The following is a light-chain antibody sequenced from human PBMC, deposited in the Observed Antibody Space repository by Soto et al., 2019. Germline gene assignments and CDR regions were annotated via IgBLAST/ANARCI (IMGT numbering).Light chain of an antibody. Sequence: QSALTQPASVSGSPGQSITISCTGTSSDVGSYNLVSWYQQHPGKAPKLTIYEVSKRPSGVSNRFSGSKSGNTASLTISGLQAEDEADYYCCSYAGSSFYVFGTGTKLTVL. V-gene: IGLV2-23*02. CDR3: CSYAGSSFYV. CDR1: SSDVGSYNL. CDR2: EVS. J-gene: IGLJ1*01.